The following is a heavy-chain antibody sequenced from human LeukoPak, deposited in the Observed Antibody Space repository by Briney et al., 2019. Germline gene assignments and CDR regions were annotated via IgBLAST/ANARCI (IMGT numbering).Heavy chain of an antibody. CDR2: IVPILGIA. J-gene: IGHJ5*02. CDR1: GGTFSSYA. Sequence: SVKVSCKAAGGTFSSYAISWVRQAPGQGLEWMRRIVPILGIANYAQKFQGRVAITADKSTSTAYMELSSLRSEDTAVYYCVWAAAGKGWFDPWGQGTLVTVSS. D-gene: IGHD6-13*01. CDR3: VWAAAGKGWFDP. V-gene: IGHV1-69*04.